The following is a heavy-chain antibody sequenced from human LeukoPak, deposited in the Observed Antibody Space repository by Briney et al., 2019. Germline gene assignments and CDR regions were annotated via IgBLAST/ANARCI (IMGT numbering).Heavy chain of an antibody. CDR2: IKQDGSEK. CDR3: AREGSSSWLLKYFDY. Sequence: GGSLRLSCAASGFTFSSYWMSWVRQAPGKGLEWVANIKQDGSEKYYVDSVKGRFTISRGNAKNSLYLQMNSLRAEDTAVYYCAREGSSSWLLKYFDYWGQGTLVTVSS. V-gene: IGHV3-7*01. CDR1: GFTFSSYW. D-gene: IGHD6-13*01. J-gene: IGHJ4*02.